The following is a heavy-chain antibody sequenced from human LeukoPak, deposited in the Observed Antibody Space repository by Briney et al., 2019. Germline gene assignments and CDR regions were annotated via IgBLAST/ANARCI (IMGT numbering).Heavy chain of an antibody. V-gene: IGHV3-23*01. CDR1: GFTFSNYG. CDR3: ARDSDGSGSYYNFDY. Sequence: GGSLRLSCAASGFTFSNYGMSWVRQAPGKGLEWVSAISGRGGSTYYADSVKGRFTISRDNAKNSLYLQMNSLRAEDTAVYYCARDSDGSGSYYNFDYWGQGTLVTVSS. D-gene: IGHD3-10*01. CDR2: ISGRGGST. J-gene: IGHJ4*02.